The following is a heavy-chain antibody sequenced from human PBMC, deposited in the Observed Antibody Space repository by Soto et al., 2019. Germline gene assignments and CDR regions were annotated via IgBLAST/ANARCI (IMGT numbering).Heavy chain of an antibody. V-gene: IGHV3-21*01. CDR2: ISSSSSYI. CDR1: GFTFSSYS. CDR3: ARGDKYSGYLFDY. D-gene: IGHD5-12*01. Sequence: GGSLRLSCAASGFTFSSYSMNWVRQAPGKGLEWVSSISSSSSYIYYADSVKGRFTISRDNAKNSLYLQMNSLRAEDTAVYYCARGDKYSGYLFDYWGQGTLVTVSS. J-gene: IGHJ4*02.